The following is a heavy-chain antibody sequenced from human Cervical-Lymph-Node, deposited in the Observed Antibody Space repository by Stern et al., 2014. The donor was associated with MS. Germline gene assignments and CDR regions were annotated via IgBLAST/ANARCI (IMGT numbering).Heavy chain of an antibody. CDR1: GYRFTSYW. V-gene: IGHV5-51*01. CDR2: IHPDDSDT. D-gene: IGHD5-12*01. J-gene: IGHJ4*02. Sequence: EVQLGESGAEVKKPGESLKISCEGSGYRFTSYWTGWVRQMPGKGLEWLGIIHPDDSDTTYSPSFQGQVTISADKSISTAYLQWGSLKASDTAIYYCARLEGYSGAIDYWGQGTLVTVSS. CDR3: ARLEGYSGAIDY.